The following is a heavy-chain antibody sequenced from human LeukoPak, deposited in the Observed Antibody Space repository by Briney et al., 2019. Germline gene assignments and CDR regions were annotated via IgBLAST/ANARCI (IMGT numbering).Heavy chain of an antibody. V-gene: IGHV3-48*03. CDR1: GFTFSSYE. CDR3: ARGHNDAFDI. CDR2: ISSSGSTI. Sequence: GGSLRLSCAASGFTFSSYEMNWVRQAPGKGLEWVSYISSSGSTIYYADSVKGRFTIYRDNAKNSLYLQMNSLRAEDTAVYYCARGHNDAFDIWGQGTMVTVSS. J-gene: IGHJ3*02.